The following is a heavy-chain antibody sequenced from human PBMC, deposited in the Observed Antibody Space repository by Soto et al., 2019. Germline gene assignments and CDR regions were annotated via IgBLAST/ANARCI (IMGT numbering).Heavy chain of an antibody. CDR1: GFTFSSYA. CDR2: ISYDGSNK. CDR3: ARNKYYDILTGPDC. V-gene: IGHV3-30-3*01. Sequence: PGGSLRLSCAASGFTFSSYAMHWVRQAPGKGLEWVAVISYDGSNKYYADSVKGRFTISRDNSKNTLYLQMNSLRAEDTAVYYCARNKYYDILTGPDCWGQGTLVTASS. D-gene: IGHD3-9*01. J-gene: IGHJ4*02.